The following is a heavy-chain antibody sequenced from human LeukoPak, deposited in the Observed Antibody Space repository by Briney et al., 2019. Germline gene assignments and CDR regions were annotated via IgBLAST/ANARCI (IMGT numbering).Heavy chain of an antibody. V-gene: IGHV3-11*04. CDR3: AKDVYYDSSGYHDY. D-gene: IGHD3-22*01. J-gene: IGHJ4*02. Sequence: GMSLRLSCTASGFNFSDYFISWIRQAPGKGLEWVSYTSSRGSIIHYADSVKGRFTISRDNSKNTLYLQMNSLRAEDTAVYYCAKDVYYDSSGYHDYWGQGTLVTVSS. CDR1: GFNFSDYF. CDR2: TSSRGSII.